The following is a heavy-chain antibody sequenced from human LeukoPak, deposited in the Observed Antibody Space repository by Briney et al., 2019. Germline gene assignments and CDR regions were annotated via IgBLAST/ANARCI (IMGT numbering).Heavy chain of an antibody. J-gene: IGHJ4*02. CDR2: ISSSSSYI. CDR3: ATGLRSGWYYFDY. D-gene: IGHD6-19*01. Sequence: PGGSLRLSCAASGFTFSSYSMNWVRQAPGKGLEWVSSISSSSSYIYYADSVKGRFTISRDNAKNSLYLQMNSLRAEDTAVYYCATGLRSGWYYFDYWGQGTLVTVSS. CDR1: GFTFSSYS. V-gene: IGHV3-21*01.